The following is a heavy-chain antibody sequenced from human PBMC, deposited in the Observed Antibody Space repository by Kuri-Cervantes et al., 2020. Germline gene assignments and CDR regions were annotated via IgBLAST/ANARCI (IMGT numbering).Heavy chain of an antibody. J-gene: IGHJ4*02. CDR3: ARDNTSGSVAGHFNY. V-gene: IGHV4-4*07. CDR2: IYTSGST. CDR1: GGSISSYY. Sequence: ESLKISCTVSGGSISSYYWSWIRQPAGKGLEWIGRIYTSGSTNYNPSLKSRVTISVDKPKNQFSLKLSSVTAADTAVYYCARDNTSGSVAGHFNYWGQGTLVTVSS. D-gene: IGHD6-19*01.